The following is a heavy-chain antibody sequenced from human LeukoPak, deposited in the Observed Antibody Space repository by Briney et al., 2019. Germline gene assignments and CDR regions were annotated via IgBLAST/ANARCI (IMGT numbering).Heavy chain of an antibody. CDR1: LDSTTSNF. D-gene: IGHD1-14*01. CDR2: IHRSGSP. CDR3: AREILGGFNPGAY. J-gene: IGHJ4*02. V-gene: IGHV4-4*02. Sequence: SETLSLTCTVSLDSTTSNFWSWVRQPPGKGLEWIGEIHRSGSPNYNPSLQSRVTISIDRSRNQIVLELSSVTAADTAVYYCAREILGGFNPGAYWGRGILVTVSS.